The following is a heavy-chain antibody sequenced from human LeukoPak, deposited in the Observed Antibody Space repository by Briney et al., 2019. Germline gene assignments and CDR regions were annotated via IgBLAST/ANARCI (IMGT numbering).Heavy chain of an antibody. J-gene: IGHJ4*02. Sequence: SETLSLTCTVSGGAISSSYWSWIRQPPGQGLEWIGYIYYSGSTNYNPSLKSRVTMSVDTSKNQFSLNLSSVTAADTAVYYCARGPYSSRYDYWGQGTLVTVSS. CDR3: ARGPYSSRYDY. CDR1: GGAISSSY. D-gene: IGHD6-13*01. V-gene: IGHV4-59*01. CDR2: IYYSGST.